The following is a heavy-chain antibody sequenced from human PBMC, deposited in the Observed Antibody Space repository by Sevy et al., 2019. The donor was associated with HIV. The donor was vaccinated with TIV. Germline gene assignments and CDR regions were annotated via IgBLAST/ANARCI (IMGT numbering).Heavy chain of an antibody. Sequence: GGSLRLSCVASGFAFRRRAMSWVRQAPGKGLEWVSAISGGGGDTYYAPSVKGRFTISRDNSKDTLYLHLNSLRADDTAMVYCATVLRDYCDYLLAFWGQGTLVTVSS. CDR3: ATVLRDYCDYLLAF. CDR2: ISGGGGDT. V-gene: IGHV3-23*01. J-gene: IGHJ4*02. CDR1: GFAFRRRA. D-gene: IGHD4-17*01.